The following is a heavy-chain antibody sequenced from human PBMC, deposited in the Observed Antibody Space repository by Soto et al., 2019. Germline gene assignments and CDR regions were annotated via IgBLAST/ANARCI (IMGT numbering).Heavy chain of an antibody. J-gene: IGHJ4*02. Sequence: QVQLQQWGAGLLKPSETLSLTCAVYGGSFSGYYWSWIRQPPGKGLEWIGEINHSGSTNYNPSLKSRVTISVDTSKKQFSLKLSSVTAADTAVYYCARGRRWELLPTYFDYWGQGTLVTVSS. CDR2: INHSGST. CDR3: ARGRRWELLPTYFDY. V-gene: IGHV4-34*01. D-gene: IGHD1-26*01. CDR1: GGSFSGYY.